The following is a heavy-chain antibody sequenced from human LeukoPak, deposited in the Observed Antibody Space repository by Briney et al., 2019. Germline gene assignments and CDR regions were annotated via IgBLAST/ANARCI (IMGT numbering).Heavy chain of an antibody. CDR3: ARDPYSGNYGNYYYYYMDV. CDR1: GFTFSNYN. J-gene: IGHJ6*03. V-gene: IGHV3-21*01. Sequence: KPGGSLLLSCAASGFTFSNYNMNWVRQAPGNAMEWVSSITSSGTYNFYADSVRGRFTISRDNAKNSLYLQMDSLGPEDTAVYYCARDPYSGNYGNYYYYYMDVWGKGTTVTISS. D-gene: IGHD1-26*01. CDR2: ITSSGTYN.